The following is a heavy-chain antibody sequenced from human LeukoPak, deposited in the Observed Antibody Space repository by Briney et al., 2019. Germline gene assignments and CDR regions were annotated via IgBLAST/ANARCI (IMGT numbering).Heavy chain of an antibody. CDR1: GFTFSSYG. CDR2: IRYDGSNK. Sequence: PGGSLRLSCAASGFTFSSYGMHWVRQAPGKGLEWVAFIRYDGSNKYYADSVKGRFTISRDNSKNTLYLQMNSLRAEDTAVYYCAKDRKTIFGVDHIDYWGQGTLVTVSS. V-gene: IGHV3-30*02. J-gene: IGHJ4*02. D-gene: IGHD3-3*01. CDR3: AKDRKTIFGVDHIDY.